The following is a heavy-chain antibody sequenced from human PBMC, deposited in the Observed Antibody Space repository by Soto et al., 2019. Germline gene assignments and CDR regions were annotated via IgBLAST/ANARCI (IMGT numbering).Heavy chain of an antibody. Sequence: ASVKVSCKASGYTFTSYGISWVRQAPAQGLEWMGWISAYNGNTNYAQKLQGRVTMTTDTSTSTAYMELRSLRSDDTAVYYCARTRYGSGSYYTSDWFDPWGQGTLVTVSS. J-gene: IGHJ5*02. CDR1: GYTFTSYG. CDR3: ARTRYGSGSYYTSDWFDP. CDR2: ISAYNGNT. V-gene: IGHV1-18*04. D-gene: IGHD3-10*01.